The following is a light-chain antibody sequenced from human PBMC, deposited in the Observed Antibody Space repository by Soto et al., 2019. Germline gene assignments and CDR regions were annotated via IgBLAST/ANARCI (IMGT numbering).Light chain of an antibody. CDR2: GAS. V-gene: IGKV3-15*01. Sequence: EIELTQSPGTRSVSAGERATVSRRASQSVSSSLAWYQQKPGQAPRLLIYGASTRATGIPARFSGSGSGTEFTLTISSLQSEDFAVYYCQQYNNWSRTFGQGTKVDIK. CDR3: QQYNNWSRT. J-gene: IGKJ1*01. CDR1: QSVSSS.